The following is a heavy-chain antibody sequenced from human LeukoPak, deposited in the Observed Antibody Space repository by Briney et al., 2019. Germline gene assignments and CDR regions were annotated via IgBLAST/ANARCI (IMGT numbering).Heavy chain of an antibody. CDR3: AKGPSGSYGIDY. CDR2: ISGSGGST. V-gene: IGHV3-23*01. J-gene: IGHJ4*02. Sequence: GGSLRLSCAASGFTFSSYAMSWVRQAPGKGLEWVSAISGSGGSTYYADSVKGRFTISRDNAKNTLYLQMNSLRAEDTAVYYCAKGPSGSYGIDYWGQGTLVTVSS. D-gene: IGHD1-26*01. CDR1: GFTFSSYA.